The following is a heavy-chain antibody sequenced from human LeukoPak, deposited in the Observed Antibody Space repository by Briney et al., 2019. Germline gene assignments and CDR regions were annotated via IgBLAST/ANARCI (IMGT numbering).Heavy chain of an antibody. CDR3: AFWGYGSGSSSGALFDY. J-gene: IGHJ4*02. D-gene: IGHD3-10*01. V-gene: IGHV3-7*01. CDR2: IKQDGSEK. CDR1: GFTFSSYW. Sequence: PGGSLRLSCAASGFTFSSYWMSWVRQAPGKGLEWVANIKQDGSEKYYVDSVKGRFTISRDNAKNSLYLQMNSLRAEDTAMYYCAFWGYGSGSSSGALFDYWGQGTLVTVSS.